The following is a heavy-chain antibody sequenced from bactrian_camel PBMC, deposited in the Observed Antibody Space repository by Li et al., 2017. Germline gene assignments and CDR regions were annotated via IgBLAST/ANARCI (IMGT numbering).Heavy chain of an antibody. J-gene: IGHJ4*01. Sequence: HVQLVESGGGSVQAGRSLRLSCASSGSIVSTMCMGWFRQAPGEERDGVAAMWPGGGSTYYSDSVKGRFTISKDNAKNTLYLQMNNLKPEDTAMYYCAATYACGSSWSNSRVFTYWGLGTQVTVS. V-gene: IGHV3S54*01. D-gene: IGHD6*01. CDR3: AATYACGSSWSNSRVFTY. CDR1: GSIVSTMC. CDR2: MWPGGGST.